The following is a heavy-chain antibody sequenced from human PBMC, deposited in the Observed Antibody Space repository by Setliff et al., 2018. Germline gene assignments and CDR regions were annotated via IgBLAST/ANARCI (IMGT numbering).Heavy chain of an antibody. Sequence: GGSLRLSCSASGFTFNTYTMHWVRQAPGKGLEWVGFIRSKAYGGTTEYAASVKGRFTISRDDSKSIAYLQMNSLKTEDTAVYYCTRGADYYDSIGYYFVYWGQGTLVTVSS. D-gene: IGHD3-22*01. CDR2: IRSKAYGGTT. CDR3: TRGADYYDSIGYYFVY. J-gene: IGHJ4*02. V-gene: IGHV3-49*04. CDR1: GFTFNTYT.